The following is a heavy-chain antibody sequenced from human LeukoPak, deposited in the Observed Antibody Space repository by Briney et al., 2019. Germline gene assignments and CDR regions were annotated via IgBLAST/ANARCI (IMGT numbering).Heavy chain of an antibody. CDR2: ISGSGGST. Sequence: GGSLRLSCAASGSTFSSYAMSWVRQAPGKGLEWVSAISGSGGSTYYADSVKGRFTISRDNSKNTLYLQMNSLRAEDTAVYYCAKDQASRYFDWLLSPFDYWGQGTLVTVSS. V-gene: IGHV3-23*01. CDR1: GSTFSSYA. J-gene: IGHJ4*02. CDR3: AKDQASRYFDWLLSPFDY. D-gene: IGHD3-9*01.